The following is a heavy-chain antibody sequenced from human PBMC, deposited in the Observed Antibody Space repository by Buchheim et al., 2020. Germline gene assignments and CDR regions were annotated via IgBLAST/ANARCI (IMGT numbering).Heavy chain of an antibody. J-gene: IGHJ4*02. CDR1: GFTFKTYE. CDR3: ARDPGSDILTGSDPGLDF. D-gene: IGHD3-9*01. CDR2: ISTRATTK. Sequence: EVQLVESGGGLVQTGGSLRLSCAASGFTFKTYEMNWVRQAPGKGLEWVSYISTRATTKYYADSVKGRFNISRDNAKSILYLQMNSLRAEDTAVYYCARDPGSDILTGSDPGLDFWGLGTL. V-gene: IGHV3-48*03.